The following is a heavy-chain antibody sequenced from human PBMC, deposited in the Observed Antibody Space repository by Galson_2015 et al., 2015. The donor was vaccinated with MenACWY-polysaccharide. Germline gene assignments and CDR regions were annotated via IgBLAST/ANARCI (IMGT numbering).Heavy chain of an antibody. CDR1: GFTLTTYS. J-gene: IGHJ4*02. CDR3: ARVRGPTVATWYVDY. Sequence: SLRLSCAASGFTLTTYSIIWVRQAPGKGLEWISYITPSSNTYYADSVKGRFTASRDNGKNSGFLQMNSLRDEDTAVYYCARVRGPTVATWYVDYWGQGTLVTVSS. D-gene: IGHD4-23*01. V-gene: IGHV3-48*02. CDR2: ITPSSNT.